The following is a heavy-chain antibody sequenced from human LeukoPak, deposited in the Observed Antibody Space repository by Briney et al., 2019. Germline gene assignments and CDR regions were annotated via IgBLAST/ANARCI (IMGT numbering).Heavy chain of an antibody. CDR2: IRSKAYGGTT. Sequence: PGRSLRLSCTASGFTFGDYAMTWVRQAPGKGLEWVGVIRSKAYGGTTEYAASVKGRFTISRDDSKSIAYLQMNSLKTEDTAVYYCTRDRGLYRPFDFWGQGTLVTVSS. CDR3: TRDRGLYRPFDF. D-gene: IGHD3-16*02. J-gene: IGHJ5*01. CDR1: GFTFGDYA. V-gene: IGHV3-49*04.